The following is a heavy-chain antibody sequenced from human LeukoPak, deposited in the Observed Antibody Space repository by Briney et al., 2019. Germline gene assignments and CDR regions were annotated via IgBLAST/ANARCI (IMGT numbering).Heavy chain of an antibody. V-gene: IGHV3-23*01. Sequence: QPGASLRLSCAASGFTFINYAMSWVRQAPGKGLEWVSAITGSGGNTYYADSVKGRFTISRDNSKNTVFLQMNSLRAEDTAVYYCAKWGDYDVLTGYYVSDYWGQGTLVTVSS. CDR3: AKWGDYDVLTGYYVSDY. CDR2: ITGSGGNT. CDR1: GFTFINYA. J-gene: IGHJ4*02. D-gene: IGHD3-9*01.